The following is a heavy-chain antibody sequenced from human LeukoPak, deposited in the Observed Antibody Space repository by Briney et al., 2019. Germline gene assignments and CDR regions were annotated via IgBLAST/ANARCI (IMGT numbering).Heavy chain of an antibody. CDR3: AGVDSSGYYGPPSFDY. D-gene: IGHD3-22*01. V-gene: IGHV4-59*08. Sequence: PSETLSLTCTVSGVSISSYYWSWVRQPPGKGLEWLAFIYYGGSNNYNPSLKSRVTISVDTYKNQFSLKLSSVTAADTAVYYCAGVDSSGYYGPPSFDYWVQASLVTVCS. J-gene: IGHJ4*02. CDR1: GVSISSYY. CDR2: IYYGGSN.